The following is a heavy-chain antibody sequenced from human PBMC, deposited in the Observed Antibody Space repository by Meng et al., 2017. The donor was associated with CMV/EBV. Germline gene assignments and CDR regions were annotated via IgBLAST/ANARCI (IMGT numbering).Heavy chain of an antibody. J-gene: IGHJ3*02. CDR1: GFSFRLYE. CDR3: AKVGHIVDAFDI. Sequence: GGSLRLSCEASGFSFRLYEMNWVRQAPGKGLEWVAVIWYDGSNKYYADSVKGRFTISRDNSKNTLYLQMNSLRAEDTAVYYCAKVGHIVDAFDIWGQGTMVTVSS. V-gene: IGHV3-33*06. CDR2: IWYDGSNK. D-gene: IGHD2-21*01.